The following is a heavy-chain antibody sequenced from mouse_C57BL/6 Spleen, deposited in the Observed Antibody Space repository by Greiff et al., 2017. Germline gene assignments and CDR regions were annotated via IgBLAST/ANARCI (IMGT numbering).Heavy chain of an antibody. J-gene: IGHJ4*01. CDR2: IWSGGST. CDR1: GFSLTSYG. Sequence: QVQLKESGPGLVQPSQSLSITCTVSGFSLTSYGVHWVRQSPGKGLEWLGVIWSGGSTDYNAAFISRLSISKDNSKSQVFFKMNSLQADDTAIYYCARSTYDGYYDYAMDYWGQGTSVTVSS. CDR3: ARSTYDGYYDYAMDY. D-gene: IGHD2-3*01. V-gene: IGHV2-2*01.